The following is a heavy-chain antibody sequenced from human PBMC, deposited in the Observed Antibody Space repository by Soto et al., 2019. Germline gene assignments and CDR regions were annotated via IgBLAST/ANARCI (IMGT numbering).Heavy chain of an antibody. V-gene: IGHV3-23*01. Sequence: EVQLLESGGDLIQPGGSLRLSCAASGFTFSTYAMSWVRQAPGKGLEWILSISGGGDETYYTDSVKGRFTISRDNSKNTVYLQMNSLRAEDTAVYYCAKVREAPIYWGQGTLVTVSS. J-gene: IGHJ4*02. D-gene: IGHD3-10*01. CDR1: GFTFSTYA. CDR2: ISGGGDET. CDR3: AKVREAPIY.